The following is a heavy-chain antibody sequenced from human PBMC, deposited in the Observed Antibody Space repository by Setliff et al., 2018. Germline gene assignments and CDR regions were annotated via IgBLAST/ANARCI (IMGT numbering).Heavy chain of an antibody. D-gene: IGHD5-18*01. Sequence: GGSLRLSCAASGFTFSNAWMSWVRQAPGKGLEWVGRIKRESDGGTTVYAAPVKGRFTISRDDSKNTLYLQMNSLKTEDTAVYYCISLWLGYYGLDVWGQGTTVTVSS. CDR2: IKRESDGGTT. J-gene: IGHJ6*02. CDR3: ISLWLGYYGLDV. V-gene: IGHV3-15*01. CDR1: GFTFSNAW.